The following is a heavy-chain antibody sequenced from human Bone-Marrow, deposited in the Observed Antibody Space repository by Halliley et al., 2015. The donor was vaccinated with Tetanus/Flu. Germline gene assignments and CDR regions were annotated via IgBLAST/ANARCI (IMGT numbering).Heavy chain of an antibody. D-gene: IGHD7-27*01. CDR3: ATGAGWLIDY. CDR1: GGLISNNDNY. V-gene: IGHV4-61*08. J-gene: IGHJ4*02. CDR2: IDYSGST. Sequence: TLSLTCTVSGGLISNNDNYWSWIRQSPGKELEYIGHIDYSGSTDYNPSLKSRVSISLDTSKSQFSLKLSSMTAADTAVYYCATGAGWLIDYWGQGTPVTVSS.